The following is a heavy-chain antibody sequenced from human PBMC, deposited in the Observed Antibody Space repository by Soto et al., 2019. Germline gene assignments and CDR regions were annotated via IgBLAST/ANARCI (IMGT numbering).Heavy chain of an antibody. V-gene: IGHV4-28*01. CDR1: GYSISSNNW. CDR3: ARREIQGPIDY. Sequence: QVQLQESGPGLVKPSDTLSLTCAVSGYSISSNNWWGWIRQPPGKGLEWIGYIYYSGTTYYNPSLNNLVTMSVDTSKNQFSLKLTSVTAVDTAVYYCARREIQGPIDYWGQGTLVTVST. CDR2: IYYSGTT. J-gene: IGHJ4*02. D-gene: IGHD1-26*01.